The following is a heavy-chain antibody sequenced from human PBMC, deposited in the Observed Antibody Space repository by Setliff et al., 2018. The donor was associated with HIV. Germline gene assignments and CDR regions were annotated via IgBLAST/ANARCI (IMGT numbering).Heavy chain of an antibody. CDR3: ATDGGGDYYYYYMDV. V-gene: IGHV3-23*01. CDR2: ISGSGVNT. J-gene: IGHJ6*03. D-gene: IGHD2-15*01. CDR1: GFTFSSYA. Sequence: GGSLRLSCAASGFTFSSYAMNWVRQAPGKGLEWVSSISGSGVNTYYADSVKGRFTISRDNFKNTLYIQMNSLRAEDTAVYYCATDGGGDYYYYYMDVWGKGTTVTVSS.